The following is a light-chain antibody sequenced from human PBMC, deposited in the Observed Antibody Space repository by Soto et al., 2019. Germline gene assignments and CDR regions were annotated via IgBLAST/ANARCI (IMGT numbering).Light chain of an antibody. CDR3: SSYAGSNKV. Sequence: QSALTQPPSASGSPGQSVSISCTGTNNDVGGYDYVSWYQQHPDKAPKLIIYEVNKRPLGVPDRFSGSKSGNTASLTVSGLQAEDEADYYCSSYAGSNKVFGGGTKLTVL. CDR2: EVN. J-gene: IGLJ3*02. CDR1: NNDVGGYDY. V-gene: IGLV2-8*01.